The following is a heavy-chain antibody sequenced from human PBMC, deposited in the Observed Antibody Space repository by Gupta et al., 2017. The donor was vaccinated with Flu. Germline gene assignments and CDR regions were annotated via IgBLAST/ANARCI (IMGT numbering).Heavy chain of an antibody. Sequence: EVQLVESGGGLVQPGGSLRLSCAASGFTLANYWMNWVRQAPGKGLEWLANINPDGSGQYYVDSLKGRFTLSRDNAENSVYLQMSSLRAEDTATYYCARGYDWHCDSWGQGVLVTVSS. CDR1: GFTLANYW. J-gene: IGHJ4*02. CDR2: INPDGSGQ. V-gene: IGHV3-7*04. D-gene: IGHD3-9*01. CDR3: ARGYDWHCDS.